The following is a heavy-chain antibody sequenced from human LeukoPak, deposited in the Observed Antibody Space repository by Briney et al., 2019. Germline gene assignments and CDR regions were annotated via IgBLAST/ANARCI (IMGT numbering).Heavy chain of an antibody. J-gene: IGHJ6*04. V-gene: IGHV3-48*03. CDR3: AREGTTGTIHYYYGMDV. D-gene: IGHD1-1*01. Sequence: GGSLRLSCAASGFTFSSYEMNWVRQAPGKGLEWVSYISSSGSTIYYADSVKGRFTISRDNAKNSLYLQMNSLRAEDTAVYYCAREGTTGTIHYYYGMDVWGKGTTVTVSS. CDR1: GFTFSSYE. CDR2: ISSSGSTI.